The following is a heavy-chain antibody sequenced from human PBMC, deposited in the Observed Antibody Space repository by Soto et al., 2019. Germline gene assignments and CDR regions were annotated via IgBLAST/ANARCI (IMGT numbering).Heavy chain of an antibody. D-gene: IGHD5-18*01. CDR3: ARIAETAMVEGQHFDY. V-gene: IGHV3-7*03. CDR2: IKQDGSEK. J-gene: IGHJ4*02. Sequence: GGSLRLSCAASGFTFSSYWMSWVRQAPGKGLEWVANIKQDGSEKYYVDSVKGRFTISRDNAKNSLYLQMNSLRAEDTAVYYCARIAETAMVEGQHFDYWGQGTLVTVSS. CDR1: GFTFSSYW.